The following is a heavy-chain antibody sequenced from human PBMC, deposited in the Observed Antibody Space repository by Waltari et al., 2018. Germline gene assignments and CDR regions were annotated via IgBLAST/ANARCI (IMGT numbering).Heavy chain of an antibody. Sequence: EVQLVESGGGLVQPGGSVRLSCAASGFTFSSYWMHWVRKARGKGLGWVSRINRGGISTRYADSVKGRFTISRDNAKNTLYLQMNSLRAEDTAVYYCARDYHVPQRPYYFDYWGQGTLVTVSS. CDR2: INRGGIST. V-gene: IGHV3-74*01. J-gene: IGHJ4*02. CDR1: GFTFSSYW. D-gene: IGHD1-1*01. CDR3: ARDYHVPQRPYYFDY.